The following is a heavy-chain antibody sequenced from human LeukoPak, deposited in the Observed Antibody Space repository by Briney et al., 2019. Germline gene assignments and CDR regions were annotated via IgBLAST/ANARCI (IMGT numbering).Heavy chain of an antibody. D-gene: IGHD6-19*01. CDR1: GFTFSSYA. Sequence: GSLRLSCAASGFTFSSYAMHWVRQAPGKGLEWVAVISYDGSNKYYADSVMGRFTISRDNSKNTLYLQMNSLRAEDTAVYYCARSSESSVYFDYWGQGTLVTVSS. V-gene: IGHV3-30-3*01. CDR3: ARSSESSVYFDY. CDR2: ISYDGSNK. J-gene: IGHJ4*02.